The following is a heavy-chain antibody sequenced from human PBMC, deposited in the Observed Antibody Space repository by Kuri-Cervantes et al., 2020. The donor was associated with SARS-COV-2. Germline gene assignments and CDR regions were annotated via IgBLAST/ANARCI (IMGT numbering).Heavy chain of an antibody. V-gene: IGHV4-31*02. J-gene: IGHJ5*02. Sequence: SCTVSGGSISSGGYYWSWIRQHPGKGLEWIGYIYYSGSTYYNPSLKSRVTISVDTSKNQFSLKLSSVTAADTAVHYCARARRITIFGVINWFDPWGQGTLVTVSS. CDR2: IYYSGST. CDR1: GGSISSGGYY. CDR3: ARARRITIFGVINWFDP. D-gene: IGHD3-3*01.